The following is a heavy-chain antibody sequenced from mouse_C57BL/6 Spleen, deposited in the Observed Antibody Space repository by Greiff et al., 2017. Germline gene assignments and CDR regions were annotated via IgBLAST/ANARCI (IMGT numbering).Heavy chain of an antibody. V-gene: IGHV1-22*01. D-gene: IGHD1-1*01. CDR2: INPNNGGT. CDR3: ARPYGSSSWFAY. CDR1: GYTFTDYN. J-gene: IGHJ3*01. Sequence: EVQLQQSGPELVKPGASVKMSCKASGYTFTDYNMHWVKQSHGKSLEWIGYINPNNGGTSYNQKFKGKATLTVNKSSSTAYMAIRSLTSEDSAVYYCARPYGSSSWFAYWGQGTLVTVSA.